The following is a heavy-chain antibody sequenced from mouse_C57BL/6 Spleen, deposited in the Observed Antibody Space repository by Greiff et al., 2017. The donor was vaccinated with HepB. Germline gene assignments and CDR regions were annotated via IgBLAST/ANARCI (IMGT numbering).Heavy chain of an antibody. CDR3: ANYYGSSGNSY. D-gene: IGHD1-1*01. V-gene: IGHV1-22*01. CDR1: GYTFTDYN. Sequence: VQMKESGPELVKPGASVKMSCKASGYTFTDYNMHWVKQSHGKSLEWIGYINPNNGGTSYNQKFKGKATLTVNKSSSTAYMELRSLTSEDSAVYYCANYYGSSGNSYWGQGTLVTVSA. J-gene: IGHJ3*01. CDR2: INPNNGGT.